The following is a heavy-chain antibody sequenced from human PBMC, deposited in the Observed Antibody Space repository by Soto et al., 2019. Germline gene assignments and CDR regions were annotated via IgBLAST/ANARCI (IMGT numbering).Heavy chain of an antibody. V-gene: IGHV3-74*01. Sequence: EVQLVESGGGLVQPGGSLRVSCAASGFTFGSYWMNWVRQAPGKGLVWVSRIDSDGSSTTYADSVKGRFTTSRDNAKNTLYLQMSSLRGEDTAVYYCARGRPYGMDVWGQGTPVTVSS. CDR3: ARGRPYGMDV. J-gene: IGHJ6*02. CDR1: GFTFGSYW. CDR2: IDSDGSST.